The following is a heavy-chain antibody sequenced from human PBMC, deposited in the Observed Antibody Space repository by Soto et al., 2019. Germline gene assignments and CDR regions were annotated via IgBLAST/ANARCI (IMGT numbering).Heavy chain of an antibody. D-gene: IGHD4-17*01. Sequence: PGGSLRLSCAASGFTVSSNYMSWVRQAPGKGLEWVSVIFTGGTTYYADSVKGRFTISRDSSKNTLFLQMNSLSAEDTAVYYCARILAGAGFDYWGQGT. CDR3: ARILAGAGFDY. CDR2: IFTGGTT. V-gene: IGHV3-66*01. J-gene: IGHJ4*02. CDR1: GFTVSSNY.